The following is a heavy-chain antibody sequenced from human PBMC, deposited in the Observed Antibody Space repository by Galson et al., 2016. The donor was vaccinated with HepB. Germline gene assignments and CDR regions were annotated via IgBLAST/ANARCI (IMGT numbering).Heavy chain of an antibody. J-gene: IGHJ5*02. V-gene: IGHV3-66*04. CDR2: IYSDGST. Sequence: SLRLSGAASGFTVSSNYMSWVRQAPGKGLQWVSVIYSDGSTYYADSVKGRLTISRDNSKNTLYLQMNSLRAEDTAVFYCASHSDYALDNWFDPWGQGTLVTVSS. CDR1: GFTVSSNY. CDR3: ASHSDYALDNWFDP. D-gene: IGHD5-12*01.